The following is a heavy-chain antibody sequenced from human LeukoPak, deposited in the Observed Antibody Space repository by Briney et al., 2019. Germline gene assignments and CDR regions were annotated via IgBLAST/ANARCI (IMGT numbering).Heavy chain of an antibody. CDR2: INPNSGGT. V-gene: IGHV1-2*06. CDR3: ARVRGVGGYSDY. J-gene: IGHJ4*02. D-gene: IGHD2-15*01. CDR1: GYTFTGYY. Sequence: ASVKVSCKASGYTFTGYYMHWVRQAPGQGLEWMGRINPNSGGTNYAQQFQGRVTMTSDPSISTAYIALSRLRSDDTAVYYCARVRGVGGYSDYWGQGTLVTVSS.